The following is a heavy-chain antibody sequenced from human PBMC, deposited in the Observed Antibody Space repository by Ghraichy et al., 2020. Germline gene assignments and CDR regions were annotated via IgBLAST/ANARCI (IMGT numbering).Heavy chain of an antibody. V-gene: IGHV3-74*01. CDR2: INSDGSST. J-gene: IGHJ5*02. D-gene: IGHD2-21*02. Sequence: GGSLRLSCAASGFTFSSYWMHWVRQVPGKGLVWVSRINSDGSSTSYADSVEGRFTISRDNARNTLYLQMNSLRDEDTSVYYCVRELSVCGGDCLYRWGRGTLVTVSP. CDR1: GFTFSSYW. CDR3: VRELSVCGGDCLYR.